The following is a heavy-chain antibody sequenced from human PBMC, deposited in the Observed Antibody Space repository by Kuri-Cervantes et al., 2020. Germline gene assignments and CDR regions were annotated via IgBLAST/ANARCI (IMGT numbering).Heavy chain of an antibody. CDR2: INHSGST. J-gene: IGHJ5*02. V-gene: IGHV4-34*01. D-gene: IGHD4-17*01. CDR1: GGSFTGYY. CDR3: ARVHHTVWFDP. Sequence: SETLSLTCAVYGGSFTGYYWTWIRQSPGKGLEWIGEINHSGSTNYNPSLRSRVTISVDTSKNQFSLKLNSVTAADTAVYHCARVHHTVWFDPWGQGTLVTVSS.